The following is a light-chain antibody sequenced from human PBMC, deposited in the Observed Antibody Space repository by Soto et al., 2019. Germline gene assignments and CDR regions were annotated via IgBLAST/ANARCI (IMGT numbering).Light chain of an antibody. Sequence: DIQMTQSPSSLSASVGDRVTITCRASQSISTYLNWYQQKAGLAPKLLIYAASSSQSGVPSRFSGSGSGTDFPLTISSLQPEHFATYYCQQTYSTPPTFGQGTKVDIK. J-gene: IGKJ1*01. CDR1: QSISTY. V-gene: IGKV1-39*01. CDR3: QQTYSTPPT. CDR2: AAS.